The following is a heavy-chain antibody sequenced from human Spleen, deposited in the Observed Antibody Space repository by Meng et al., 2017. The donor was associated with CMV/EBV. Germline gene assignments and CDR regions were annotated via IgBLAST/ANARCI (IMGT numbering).Heavy chain of an antibody. CDR1: GGSINRGGYF. V-gene: IGHV4-31*03. J-gene: IGHJ4*02. CDR3: ARSWGSSPSYLDY. D-gene: IGHD7-27*01. Sequence: SETLSLTCTVSGGSINRGGYFWSWIRQLPGKGLEWIGDFYYSGSTYYHPSLKSRVTISAHTSKNQFSLKLSSVTAADTAVYYCARSWGSSPSYLDYWGQGTLVTVSS. CDR2: FYYSGST.